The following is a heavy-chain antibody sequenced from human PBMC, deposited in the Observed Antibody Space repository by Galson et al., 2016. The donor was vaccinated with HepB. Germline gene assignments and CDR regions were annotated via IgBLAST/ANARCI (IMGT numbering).Heavy chain of an antibody. J-gene: IGHJ4*02. Sequence: SVKVSCKASGYSFTDYSMQGGREGGGQRLEWMGWVKGDNGDTRYSQRFQGRVTITRDTSASTAYMELSSLRYEDTAVYYCARSPILSTTLDYWGQGALVTV. D-gene: IGHD5/OR15-5a*01. CDR3: ARSPILSTTLDY. CDR2: VKGDNGDT. CDR1: GYSFTDYS. V-gene: IGHV1-3*01.